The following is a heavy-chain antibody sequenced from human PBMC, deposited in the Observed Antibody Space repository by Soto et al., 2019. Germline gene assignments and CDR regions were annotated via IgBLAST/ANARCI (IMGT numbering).Heavy chain of an antibody. CDR2: INHSGST. D-gene: IGHD4-17*01. Sequence: SETLSLTCAVYGGSFSGYYWSWIRQPPGKGLEWIGEINHSGSTNYNPSLKSRVTISEDTSKNQFSLKLSSVTAADTAVYYCARAVTRWDWFDPWGQGTLVTVSS. J-gene: IGHJ5*02. CDR3: ARAVTRWDWFDP. V-gene: IGHV4-34*01. CDR1: GGSFSGYY.